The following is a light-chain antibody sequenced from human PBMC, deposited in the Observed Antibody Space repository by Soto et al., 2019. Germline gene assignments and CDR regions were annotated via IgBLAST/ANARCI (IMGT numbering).Light chain of an antibody. J-gene: IGLJ1*01. CDR1: SSDVGGYNY. CDR2: DVS. CDR3: SSYAGTHIV. Sequence: QSVLTQPPSASRSPGQSVAISCTRTSSDVGGYNYVSWYQQHPGKAPKLMIYDVSKRPSGVPDRFSGSKSGNTASLTVSGLQAEDEADYYCSSYAGTHIVFGTGTKVTVL. V-gene: IGLV2-8*02.